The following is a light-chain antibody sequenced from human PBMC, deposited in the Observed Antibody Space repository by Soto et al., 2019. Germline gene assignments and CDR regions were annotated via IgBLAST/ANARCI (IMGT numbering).Light chain of an antibody. CDR3: AAWEDSLSGPV. CDR1: NSNIGSNT. J-gene: IGLJ2*01. V-gene: IGLV1-44*01. CDR2: SNN. Sequence: LTQPPSASGTPGPRVTISCSGRNSNIGSNTVNWYQQLPGAAPNLLIYSNNKRPPGVPDRFSGSKSGASASLAISGLQSEDEADYYCAAWEDSLSGPVFGGGTKVPS.